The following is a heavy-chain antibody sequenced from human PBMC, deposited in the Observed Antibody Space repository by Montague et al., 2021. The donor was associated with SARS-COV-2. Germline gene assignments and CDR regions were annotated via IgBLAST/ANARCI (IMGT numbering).Heavy chain of an antibody. V-gene: IGHV4-61*02. D-gene: IGHD5-18*01. J-gene: IGHJ4*02. CDR1: GGSISRGYYY. Sequence: TLSLTCTVSGGSISRGYYYWSWIRLPAGKGLEWIGRIYRSGSPXYKPSLESRVVLSVDTSRNQFSMKMTSVAAADTAMYCCARGVDTGVVTVTGGFDSWGQGTLVIVSS. CDR3: ARGVDTGVVTVTGGFDS. CDR2: IYRSGSP.